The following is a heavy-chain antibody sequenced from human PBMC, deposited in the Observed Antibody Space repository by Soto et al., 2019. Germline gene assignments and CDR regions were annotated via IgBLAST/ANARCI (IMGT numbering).Heavy chain of an antibody. V-gene: IGHV3-23*01. CDR3: VKNYIQLYF. CDR1: GFTFSSYG. D-gene: IGHD5-18*01. J-gene: IGHJ4*02. CDR2: IVGGDGGRSFTK. Sequence: PGGSLRLSCAAPGFTFSSYGMTWVRQAPGKGLEWVSAIVGGDGGRSFTKYYSASVKGRFTISKDNSKNMLYLEMNSLRAEDTAVYYCVKNYIQLYFGGQGTLVTVSS.